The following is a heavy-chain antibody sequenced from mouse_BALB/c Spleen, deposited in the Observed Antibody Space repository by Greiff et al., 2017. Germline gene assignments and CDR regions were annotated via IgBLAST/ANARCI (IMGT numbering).Heavy chain of an antibody. Sequence: VQLQQSGAELVKPGASVKLSCKASGYTFTSYWMHWVKQRPGQGLEWIGEIDPSDSYTNYNQKFKGKATLTVDKSSSTAYMQLSSLTSEDSAVYYCARGGNYYAMDYWGQGTSVTVSS. CDR3: ARGGNYYAMDY. CDR2: IDPSDSYT. CDR1: GYTFTSYW. J-gene: IGHJ4*01. V-gene: IGHV1-69*02. D-gene: IGHD2-1*01.